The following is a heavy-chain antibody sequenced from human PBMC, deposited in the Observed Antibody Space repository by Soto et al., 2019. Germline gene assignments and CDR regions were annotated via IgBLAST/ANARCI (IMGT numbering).Heavy chain of an antibody. V-gene: IGHV4-38-2*01. D-gene: IGHD3-3*01. Sequence: SETLSLTCAVSVDSVSSGDHWAWIRQSPGKGLEWVASIYHTGTTYYNPSLTSRVTISVDTSRNQFSLKLSSVTAADSAVYHCARTDTVGYYPYFGQGKLVTV. CDR3: ARTDTVGYYPY. CDR2: IYHTGTT. J-gene: IGHJ4*02. CDR1: VDSVSSGDH.